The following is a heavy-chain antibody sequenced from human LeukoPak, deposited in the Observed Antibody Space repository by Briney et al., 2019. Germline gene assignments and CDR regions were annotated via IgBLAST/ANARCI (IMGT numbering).Heavy chain of an antibody. J-gene: IGHJ4*02. V-gene: IGHV3-23*01. CDR1: GFSLTTYP. CDR2: IGPDGGGI. CDR3: AKYAPPSTLLTRFFDS. Sequence: GGSLRLSCSASGFSLTTYPMAWVRQAAGKGLEWVSVIGPDGGGIQYVDSVKGRFTISRDTSKNTLYPQMNSLRAEDTAVYYCAKYAPPSTLLTRFFDSWGQGTLVTVSS. D-gene: IGHD2-21*02.